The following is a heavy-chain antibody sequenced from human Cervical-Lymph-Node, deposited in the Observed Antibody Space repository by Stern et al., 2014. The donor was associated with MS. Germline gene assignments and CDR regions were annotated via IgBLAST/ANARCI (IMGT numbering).Heavy chain of an antibody. CDR1: GFSFDDYA. D-gene: IGHD5-18*01. V-gene: IGHV3-9*01. J-gene: IGHJ4*02. CDR3: AKGGEYSYEAVDY. Sequence: EVQLVESGGGLVQPGRSLRLSCAASGFSFDDYAMHWVRQAPGKGLEWASGISWNSVKIGYADSVKGRFTISRDNAKNSLYLQMNSLRVEDTALYYCAKGGEYSYEAVDYWGQGTLVTVSS. CDR2: ISWNSVKI.